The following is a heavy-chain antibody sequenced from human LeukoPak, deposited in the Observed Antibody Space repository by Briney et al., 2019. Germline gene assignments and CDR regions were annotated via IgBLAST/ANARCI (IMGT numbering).Heavy chain of an antibody. J-gene: IGHJ4*02. CDR3: ARDRGSYGRPLNY. V-gene: IGHV1-2*02. CDR2: INPNSGGT. D-gene: IGHD5-18*01. Sequence: GASVKVSCKTSGYTFTSYDINWVRQAPGQGLEWMGWINPNSGGTNYAQKFQGRVTMTRDTSISTAYMELSRLRSDDTAVYYCARDRGSYGRPLNYWGQGTLVTVSS. CDR1: GYTFTSYD.